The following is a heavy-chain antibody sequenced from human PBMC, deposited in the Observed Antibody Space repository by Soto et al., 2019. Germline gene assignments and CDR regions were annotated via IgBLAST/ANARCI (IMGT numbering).Heavy chain of an antibody. J-gene: IGHJ4*02. V-gene: IGHV1-3*05. D-gene: IGHD4-17*01. CDR2: INAGNGNT. CDR1: GYTFTTYA. Sequence: QVQLVQSGAEEQKPGASLKVSCKASGYTFTTYAMHWVRQAPGQGLEWMGWINAGNGNTKYSQKFQGRVTITRDTAASTAYMELSSLRSEDTAVYYCASESYGGEFDYWGQGTLVTVSS. CDR3: ASESYGGEFDY.